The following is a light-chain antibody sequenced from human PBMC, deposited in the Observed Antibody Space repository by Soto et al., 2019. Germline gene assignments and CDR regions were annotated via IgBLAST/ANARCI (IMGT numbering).Light chain of an antibody. Sequence: QSVLTQPASVSGSPGQSIAISCTGSSSDIGIYKYVSWYQQHPDKVPKLIIYEVTNRPSGVSNRFSGSKSGNTASLTISGLQAEDEADYYCSSYTTSSTRVFGPGTKLTVL. CDR1: SSDIGIYKY. V-gene: IGLV2-14*01. CDR3: SSYTTSSTRV. J-gene: IGLJ1*01. CDR2: EVT.